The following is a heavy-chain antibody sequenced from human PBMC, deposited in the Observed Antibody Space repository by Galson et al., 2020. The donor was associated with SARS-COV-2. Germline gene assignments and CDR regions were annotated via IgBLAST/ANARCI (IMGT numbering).Heavy chain of an antibody. CDR1: GFNFDDYA. V-gene: IGHV3-9*01. CDR3: AKGTGVSYYYYGMDV. J-gene: IGHJ6*02. Sequence: SLKISGAGCGFNFDDYAMHWVRQAPGKGLEWVSGISWNSGSIGYADSVKGRFTISRDNAKNSLYLQMNSLRAEDTALYYCAKGTGVSYYYYGMDVWGQGTTVTVSS. D-gene: IGHD7-27*01. CDR2: ISWNSGSI.